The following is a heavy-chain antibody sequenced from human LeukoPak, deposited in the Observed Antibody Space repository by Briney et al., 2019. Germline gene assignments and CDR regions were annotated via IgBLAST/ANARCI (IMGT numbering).Heavy chain of an antibody. J-gene: IGHJ5*02. D-gene: IGHD2-15*01. Sequence: SSETLSLTCAVYGGSFSGYYWSWIRQPPGKGLEWIGGINHSGSTNYNPSLKSRVTISVDTSKNQFSLSLRSVTAADTAVYYCARGPRCSGGSCYKNWFDPWGQGILVTVSS. CDR1: GGSFSGYY. CDR2: INHSGST. CDR3: ARGPRCSGGSCYKNWFDP. V-gene: IGHV4-34*01.